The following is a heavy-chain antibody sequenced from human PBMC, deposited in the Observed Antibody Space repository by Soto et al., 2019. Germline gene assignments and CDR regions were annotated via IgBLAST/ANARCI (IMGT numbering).Heavy chain of an antibody. CDR2: IHYSGST. J-gene: IGHJ4*02. CDR3: ASDAISNSWYFFDY. CDR1: GGSISSYY. Sequence: SETLSLTCTVSGGSISSYYWSWIRQPPGKGLEWIGYIHYSGSTNYNPSLKSRVTISVDTSKNQYSLKLSSVTAADTAVYYCASDAISNSWYFFDYWGQGTLVTVSS. V-gene: IGHV4-59*01. D-gene: IGHD6-13*01.